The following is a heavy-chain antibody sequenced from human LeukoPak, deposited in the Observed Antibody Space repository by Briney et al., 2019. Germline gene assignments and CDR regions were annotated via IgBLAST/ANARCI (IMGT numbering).Heavy chain of an antibody. D-gene: IGHD4-23*01. J-gene: IGHJ6*03. CDR2: ISGSGGST. CDR3: AKDSGGNQFSYYMDV. V-gene: IGHV3-23*01. CDR1: GFTFSSYA. Sequence: GGSLRLSCAASGFTFSSYAMSWVRQAPGKGLEWVSAISGSGGSTYYADSVKGWFTISRDNSKNTLYLQMNSLRAEDTAVYYCAKDSGGNQFSYYMDVWSKGTTVTVSS.